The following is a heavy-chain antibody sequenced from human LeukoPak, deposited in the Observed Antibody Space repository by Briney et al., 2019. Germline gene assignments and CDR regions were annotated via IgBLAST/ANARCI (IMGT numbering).Heavy chain of an antibody. D-gene: IGHD3-22*01. CDR1: GFTFSSYT. V-gene: IGHV3-30*18. J-gene: IGHJ4*02. Sequence: GGSLRLSCAASGFTFSSYTMNWVRQAPGKGLEWVAVISYDGSNKYYADSVKGRFTISRDNSKNTLYLQMNSLRAEDTAVYYCAKTYYYDSSGYYSPFDYWGQGTLVTVSS. CDR2: ISYDGSNK. CDR3: AKTYYYDSSGYYSPFDY.